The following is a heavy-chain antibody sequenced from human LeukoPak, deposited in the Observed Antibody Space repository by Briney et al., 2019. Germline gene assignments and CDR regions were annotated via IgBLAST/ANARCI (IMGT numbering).Heavy chain of an antibody. CDR1: GGSISQYY. D-gene: IGHD1-1*01. CDR2: VYRSGNT. J-gene: IGHJ2*01. CDR3: ARVKDFAYTFFDL. Sequence: SETLSLTCTLSGGSISQYYWSWIRQPPGKGPEWIGYVYRSGNTNYNPSLKSRVTISVDTSKNHFSLNLTSVTAADTAVYYCARVKDFAYTFFDLWGRRTLVTVSS. V-gene: IGHV4-59*01.